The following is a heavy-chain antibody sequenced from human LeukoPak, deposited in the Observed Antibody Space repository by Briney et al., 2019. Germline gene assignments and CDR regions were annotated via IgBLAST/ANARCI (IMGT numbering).Heavy chain of an antibody. V-gene: IGHV3-23*01. J-gene: IGHJ4*02. Sequence: GGTLRLSCAASGFTFRNYGMNWVRQAPGKGLEWVSLMSGSGARTYYADSVKGRFTISRDNSKNTLYLHMNSLRAEDTAVYYCAKGYYYDNSGESYFDCWGQGTLVTVSS. D-gene: IGHD3-22*01. CDR2: MSGSGART. CDR3: AKGYYYDNSGESYFDC. CDR1: GFTFRNYG.